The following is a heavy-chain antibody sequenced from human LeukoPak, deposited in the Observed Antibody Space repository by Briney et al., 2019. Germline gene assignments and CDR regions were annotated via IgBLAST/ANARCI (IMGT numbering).Heavy chain of an antibody. CDR2: MNPNSGNT. D-gene: IGHD6-13*01. CDR1: GYTFTSYD. J-gene: IGHJ5*02. Sequence: ASVKVSCKASGYTFTSYDIKWVRQATGQGLEWMGWMNPNSGNTGYAQKFQGRVTMTEDTSTDTAYTELSSLRSEDTAVYYCANLGIAAAGIRKDWFDPWGQGTLVTVSS. CDR3: ANLGIAAAGIRKDWFDP. V-gene: IGHV1-8*01.